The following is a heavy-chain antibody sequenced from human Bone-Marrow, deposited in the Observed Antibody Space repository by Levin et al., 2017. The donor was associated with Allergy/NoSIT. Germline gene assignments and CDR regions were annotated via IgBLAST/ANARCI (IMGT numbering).Heavy chain of an antibody. J-gene: IGHJ4*02. CDR1: GYTFTAYF. D-gene: IGHD3-10*01. CDR3: AIAGAGSPY. Sequence: GESLKISCKASGYTFTAYFMHWVRQAPGQGLEWMGRINPNNGGTNYAQKFQGRVTMTRDTSISTAYMELSRLRSDDTAVYYCAIAGAGSPYWGQGTLVTVSS. V-gene: IGHV1-2*06. CDR2: INPNNGGT.